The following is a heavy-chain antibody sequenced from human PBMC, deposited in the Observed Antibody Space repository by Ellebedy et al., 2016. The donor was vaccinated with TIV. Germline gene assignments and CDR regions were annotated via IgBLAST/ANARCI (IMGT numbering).Heavy chain of an antibody. CDR3: TRALHYDPTTSDF. D-gene: IGHD3-3*01. CDR2: IWSDGTKK. V-gene: IGHV3-33*08. J-gene: IGHJ4*02. CDR1: GFNFDDHA. Sequence: GESLKISCAASGFNFDDHAMHWVRQAPGKGLEWVALIWSDGTKKYYADSMKGRFTISRDNSNDAVYLQMDSLRANDTALYYCTRALHYDPTTSDFWGQGTLVIVSS.